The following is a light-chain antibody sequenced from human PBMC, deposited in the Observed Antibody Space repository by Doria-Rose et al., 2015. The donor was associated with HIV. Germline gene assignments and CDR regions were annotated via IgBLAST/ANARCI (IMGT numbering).Light chain of an antibody. J-gene: IGKJ1*01. CDR3: HQYGTSWT. V-gene: IGKV3-20*01. Sequence: EIVLTQSPGTLSLSPGERATLSCRASQSFSSTYLAWYQQKPGQAPSLIIYDGASRATGIPVRYSASGSGTDFTLTINRLEPEDFALYYCHQYGTSWTFGQGTKVEI. CDR1: QSFSSTY. CDR2: DGA.